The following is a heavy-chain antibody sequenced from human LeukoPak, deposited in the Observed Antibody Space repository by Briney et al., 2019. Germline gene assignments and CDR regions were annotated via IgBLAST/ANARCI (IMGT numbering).Heavy chain of an antibody. CDR3: AKEVDCPSDCLFFHS. V-gene: IGHV3-43*01. CDR1: GFTFSSYG. Sequence: PGGSLRLSCAASGFTFSSYGMHWVRQTPGKGLEWVSLINRRGHTFYADSAKGRFTISRDNSRNSVFLQMNSLRPEDTALYHCAKEVDCPSDCLFFHSWGQGTLVTVSS. CDR2: INRRGHT. D-gene: IGHD2-21*02. J-gene: IGHJ4*02.